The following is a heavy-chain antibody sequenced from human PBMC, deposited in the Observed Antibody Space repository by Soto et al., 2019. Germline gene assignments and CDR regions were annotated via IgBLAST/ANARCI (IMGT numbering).Heavy chain of an antibody. J-gene: IGHJ3*02. V-gene: IGHV3-23*01. CDR2: IRGSGDTT. Sequence: GGSLRLSCTASGFTFSTYAMSWVRQAPGRGLEWVSAIRGSGDTTYYADSVKGRFTISRDNSKNTLYLQMNSLRAEDTAVYFCAKRGPSSGTFLDAFDIWGQGTMVTVSS. CDR1: GFTFSTYA. D-gene: IGHD1-26*01. CDR3: AKRGPSSGTFLDAFDI.